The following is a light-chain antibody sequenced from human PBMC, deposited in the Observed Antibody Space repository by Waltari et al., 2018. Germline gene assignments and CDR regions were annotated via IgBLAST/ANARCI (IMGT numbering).Light chain of an antibody. CDR2: GNN. V-gene: IGLV1-40*01. CDR3: QSYDRRLSVV. J-gene: IGLJ2*01. CDR1: GPNIGAGYA. Sequence: QSALTQPPSVSGAPAPRVTISCTGSGPNIGAGYAVPWYRQFPGTAPKLPLYGNNNRPPGVPDRFSASKTGTAASLAITGLQAENESDYYCQSYDRRLSVVFGGGTKLTVL.